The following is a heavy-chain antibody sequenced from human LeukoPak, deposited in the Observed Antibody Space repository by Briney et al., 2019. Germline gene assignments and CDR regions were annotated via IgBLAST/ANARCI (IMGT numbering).Heavy chain of an antibody. CDR2: ISSSSSTI. CDR1: GFPFSSYN. J-gene: IGHJ4*02. D-gene: IGHD4-17*01. Sequence: GGSLRLSCAPSGFPFSSYNMNWVRQAPGRGLDWVSYISSSSSTIYYADSVKGRFNIYRDNAKNSLYLQMNSLRDEDTAVYYCARSLYGDSGVDYWGQGTLVTVSS. V-gene: IGHV3-48*02. CDR3: ARSLYGDSGVDY.